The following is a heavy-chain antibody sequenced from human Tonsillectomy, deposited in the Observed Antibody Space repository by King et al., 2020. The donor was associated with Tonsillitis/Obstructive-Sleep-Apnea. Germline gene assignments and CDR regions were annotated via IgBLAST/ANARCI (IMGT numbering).Heavy chain of an antibody. CDR1: GGSISGGGYY. V-gene: IGHV4-31*03. J-gene: IGHJ3*02. CDR3: ARDFTDGYSYWNAFDI. D-gene: IGHD5-24*01. CDR2: IYDSENT. Sequence: LQLQESGPGLVKPSQTLSLTCTVSGGSISGGGYYWSWIRQHPGKGLEWIGYIYDSENTYYNPSLKSRVTISVDTSKNQFSLKLSSVTAADTAVYYCARDFTDGYSYWNAFDIWGQGTMVTVSS.